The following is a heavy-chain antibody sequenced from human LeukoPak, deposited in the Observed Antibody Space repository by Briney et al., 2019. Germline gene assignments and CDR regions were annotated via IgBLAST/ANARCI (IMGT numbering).Heavy chain of an antibody. CDR3: ARGTYYYDSSGSLDY. Sequence: GGSLRLSCAASGFTFSSYAMHWVRQAPGKGLEWVAVISYDGSNKYYADSVKGRFTISRDNSKNTLYLQMNSLRAEDTAVYYCARGTYYYDSSGSLDYWGQGTLVTVPS. V-gene: IGHV3-30-3*01. D-gene: IGHD3-22*01. J-gene: IGHJ4*02. CDR1: GFTFSSYA. CDR2: ISYDGSNK.